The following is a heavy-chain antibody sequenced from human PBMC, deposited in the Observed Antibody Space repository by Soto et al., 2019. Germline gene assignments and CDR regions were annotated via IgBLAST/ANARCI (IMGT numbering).Heavy chain of an antibody. CDR2: ITSNGGNT. J-gene: IGHJ6*02. D-gene: IGHD2-21*01. Sequence: PVGSLRLSCAASGFTFSSYAMHWVRQAPGKGLEYVSGITSNGGNTDYASSVKGRFTISRDNSKNTLYLQMGSLRAEDMAVYYCARRIPFGYGMDVWGQGTTVTVSS. CDR3: ARRIPFGYGMDV. CDR1: GFTFSSYA. V-gene: IGHV3-64*01.